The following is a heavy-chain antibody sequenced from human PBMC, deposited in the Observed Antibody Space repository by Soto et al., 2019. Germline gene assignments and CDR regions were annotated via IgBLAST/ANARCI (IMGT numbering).Heavy chain of an antibody. CDR2: IVPNVGTV. CDR1: GGTLSSFINYP. Sequence: QMQLVQSGAEVKKPGSSVKVSCKASGGTLSSFINYPINWVRQAPGQGLEWMGGIVPNVGTVNYAQKFQGRVTITADKPQGTAYMELSSLRSEDTALYYCARRDTSGFLRYVDNWGLGTLVTVSS. J-gene: IGHJ4*02. V-gene: IGHV1-69*06. D-gene: IGHD3-3*01. CDR3: ARRDTSGFLRYVDN.